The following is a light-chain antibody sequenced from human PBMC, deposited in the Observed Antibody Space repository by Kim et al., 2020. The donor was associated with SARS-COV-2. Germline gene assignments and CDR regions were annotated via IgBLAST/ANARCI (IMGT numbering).Light chain of an antibody. V-gene: IGKV3-20*01. CDR1: QSVSSSY. CDR3: QQNSRFLCT. Sequence: EIVLTQSPGTLSLSPGERATLSCRASQSVSSSYLAWYQKKPVEAPMLLIYGAYSSATGIPDRFSGGGCVTDITLTISREEPEYFAEYYSQQNSRFLCTFGQGTKVEIK. J-gene: IGKJ1*01. CDR2: GAY.